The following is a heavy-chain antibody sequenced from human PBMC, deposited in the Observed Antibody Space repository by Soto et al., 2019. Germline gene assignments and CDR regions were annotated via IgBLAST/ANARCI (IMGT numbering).Heavy chain of an antibody. CDR3: ARRFAIFGGLDP. V-gene: IGHV4-59*08. CDR1: GGSISSYY. J-gene: IGHJ5*02. CDR2: IYYSGST. Sequence: SETLSLTCTVSGGSISSYYWSWIRQPPGKGLEWIGYIYYSGSTNYNPSLKSRVTISVDTSKNQFSLKLSSVTAADTAVYYCARRFAIFGGLDPWGQGTLVTVSS. D-gene: IGHD3-3*01.